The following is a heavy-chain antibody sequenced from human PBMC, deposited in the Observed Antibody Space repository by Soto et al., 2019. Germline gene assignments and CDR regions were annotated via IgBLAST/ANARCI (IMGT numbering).Heavy chain of an antibody. D-gene: IGHD2-2*01. J-gene: IGHJ6*02. CDR3: ARDRDVVVPAANLYCGMHV. Sequence: ASVKVSCKASGYTFTSYGISWVRQAPGQGLEWMGWISAYNGNTNYAQKLQGRVTMTTDTSTSTAYMELRSPRSDDTAVYYCARDRDVVVPAANLYCGMHVWGQGTTVTVSS. CDR1: GYTFTSYG. V-gene: IGHV1-18*01. CDR2: ISAYNGNT.